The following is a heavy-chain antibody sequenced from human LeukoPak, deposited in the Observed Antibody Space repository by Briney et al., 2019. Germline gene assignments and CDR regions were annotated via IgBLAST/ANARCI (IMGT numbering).Heavy chain of an antibody. D-gene: IGHD3-3*01. Sequence: SETLYLTCAVSGYSISSGYYWGWIRQPPGKGLEWIGSIYHSGSTYYNPSLKSRVTISVDTSKNQFSLKLSSVTAADTAVYYCARWAGNSYYDFWSGYYLDYWGQGTLVTVSS. CDR1: GYSISSGYY. J-gene: IGHJ4*02. CDR2: IYHSGST. CDR3: ARWAGNSYYDFWSGYYLDY. V-gene: IGHV4-38-2*01.